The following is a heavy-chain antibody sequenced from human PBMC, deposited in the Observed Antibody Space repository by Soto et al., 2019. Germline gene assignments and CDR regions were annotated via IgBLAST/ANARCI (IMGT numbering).Heavy chain of an antibody. CDR2: ISYDGSNK. V-gene: IGHV3-30-3*01. J-gene: IGHJ4*02. CDR3: ARDDPLAVAGTYVEY. CDR1: GFTFSSYA. Sequence: QVQLVESGGGVVQPGRSLRLSGAASGFTFSSYAMHWVRQAPGKGLEWVAVISYDGSNKYYADSVKGRFTISRDNSKNTLYLQMNSLRAEDTAVYYCARDDPLAVAGTYVEYWGQGTLVTVSS. D-gene: IGHD6-19*01.